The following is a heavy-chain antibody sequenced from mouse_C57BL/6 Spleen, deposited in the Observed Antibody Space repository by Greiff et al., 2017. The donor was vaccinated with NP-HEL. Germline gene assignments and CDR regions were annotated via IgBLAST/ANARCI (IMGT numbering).Heavy chain of an antibody. CDR3: ARRGNDYDGIAY. CDR2: ISDGGSYT. D-gene: IGHD2-4*01. Sequence: EVQLVESGGGLVKPGGSLKLSCAASGFTFSSYAMSWVRQTPEKRLEWVATISDGGSYTYYPDNVKGRFTISRDNAKNNLYLQMSHLKSEDTAMYYCARRGNDYDGIAYWGQGTLVTVSA. CDR1: GFTFSSYA. J-gene: IGHJ3*01. V-gene: IGHV5-4*01.